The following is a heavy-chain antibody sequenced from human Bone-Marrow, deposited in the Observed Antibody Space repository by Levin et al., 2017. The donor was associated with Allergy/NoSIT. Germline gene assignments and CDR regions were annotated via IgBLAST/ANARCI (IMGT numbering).Heavy chain of an antibody. V-gene: IGHV3-23*01. J-gene: IGHJ4*02. CDR1: GFTFTSYA. CDR3: AKGRSQAGAAAGNFDY. CDR2: LSGSGGST. Sequence: GESLKISCAASGFTFTSYAMSWVRQAPGKGLEWVSALSGSGGSTYFADSVKGRFTISRDNSKNTLYLQMNSLRAEDTAVYYCAKGRSQAGAAAGNFDYWGQGTLVTVSS. D-gene: IGHD6-13*01.